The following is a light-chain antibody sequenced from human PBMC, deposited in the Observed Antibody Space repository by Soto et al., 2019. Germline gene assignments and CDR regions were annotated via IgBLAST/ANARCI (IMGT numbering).Light chain of an antibody. J-gene: IGLJ2*01. V-gene: IGLV2-14*01. Sequence: QSALTQPACVSGSPGQSITISCTGTSSDVGGYNYVSWYQQHPGKAPKLMIYDVSNRPSGVSNRFSGSKSGNTASLTISGLQAEDEADYYCSSYTSSSTLGHVVFGGGTQLTV. CDR2: DVS. CDR3: SSYTSSSTLGHVV. CDR1: SSDVGGYNY.